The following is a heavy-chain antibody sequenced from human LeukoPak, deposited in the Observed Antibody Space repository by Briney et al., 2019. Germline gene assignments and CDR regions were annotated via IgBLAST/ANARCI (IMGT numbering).Heavy chain of an antibody. D-gene: IGHD3-22*01. CDR3: ARVGYYYDSSGPQVYFDL. V-gene: IGHV4-31*03. Sequence: PSQTLSLTCTVSGGSISSGGYYWSWLRQHPGKGLEWIGYIYYSGSTYYNPSLKSRVTISVDTSKNQFSLKLSSVTAADTAVYYCARVGYYYDSSGPQVYFDLWGRGTLVTVSS. J-gene: IGHJ2*01. CDR1: GGSISSGGYY. CDR2: IYYSGST.